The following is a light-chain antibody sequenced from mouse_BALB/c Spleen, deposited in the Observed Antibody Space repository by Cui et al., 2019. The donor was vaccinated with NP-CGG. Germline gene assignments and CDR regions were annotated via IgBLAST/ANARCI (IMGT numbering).Light chain of an antibody. Sequence: QAVLLQDQALTTSPGETVTLTCRSSTGAVTTSNYANWVQEKPDHLFTGLIGGTNNRAPGVPARFSGSLIGDKAALTITGAQTEDEAIYFCALWYSNHWVFGGGTKLTVL. CDR2: GTN. CDR3: ALWYSNHWV. CDR1: TGAVTTSNY. V-gene: IGLV1*01. J-gene: IGLJ1*01.